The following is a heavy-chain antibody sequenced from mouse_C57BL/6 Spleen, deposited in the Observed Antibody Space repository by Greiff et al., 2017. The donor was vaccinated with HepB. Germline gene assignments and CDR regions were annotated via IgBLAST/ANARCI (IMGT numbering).Heavy chain of an antibody. J-gene: IGHJ4*01. Sequence: EVQLVESGGDLVKPGGSLKLSCAASGFTFSSYGMSWVRQTPDKRLEWVATISSGGSYTYYPDSVKGRFTISRDNAKNTLYLQMSSLKSEDTAMYYCARHGVTPMDYWGQGTSVTVSS. D-gene: IGHD2-2*01. V-gene: IGHV5-6*01. CDR1: GFTFSSYG. CDR2: ISSGGSYT. CDR3: ARHGVTPMDY.